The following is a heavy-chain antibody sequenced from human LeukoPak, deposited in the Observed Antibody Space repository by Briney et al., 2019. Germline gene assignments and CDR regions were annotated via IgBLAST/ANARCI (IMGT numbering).Heavy chain of an antibody. CDR2: ISSGSTK. CDR3: ARAPAGGGNYYGMDV. V-gene: IGHV3-48*03. CDR1: GFSFISYE. Sequence: GGSLRLSRVASGFSFISYEMHWVRQAPGKGLEWLSYISSGSTKYYADSVKGRFTFSRDNAKDSLYLQMNSLRVEDTAVYYCARAPAGGGNYYGMDVWGKGTTVTVSS. J-gene: IGHJ6*04. D-gene: IGHD3-16*01.